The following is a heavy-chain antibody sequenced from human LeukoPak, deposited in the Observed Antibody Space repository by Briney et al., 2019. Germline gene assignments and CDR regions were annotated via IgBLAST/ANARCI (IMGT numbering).Heavy chain of an antibody. D-gene: IGHD3-10*01. Sequence: PGGSLRLSCAASGFTVSSNYMSWVRQAPGKGLEWVSVIYSGGSTYYADPVKGRFTISRDNSKNTLYLQMNSLRAEDTAVYYCAGEITMVRGKSSAYYYGMDVWGKGTTVTVSS. CDR3: AGEITMVRGKSSAYYYGMDV. V-gene: IGHV3-53*01. J-gene: IGHJ6*04. CDR1: GFTVSSNY. CDR2: IYSGGST.